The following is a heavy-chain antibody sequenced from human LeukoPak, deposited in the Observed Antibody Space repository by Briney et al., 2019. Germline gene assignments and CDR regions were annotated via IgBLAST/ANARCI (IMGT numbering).Heavy chain of an antibody. J-gene: IGHJ4*02. CDR3: ARLGPASSGWPESFDY. CDR1: GFTFNSYW. D-gene: IGHD6-19*01. Sequence: GGSLRLSCAASGFTFNSYWMNWVRQAPRKGLEWVANIKRDGSEKYYVDSVKGRFTISRDNAKNSLDLQMNSLRVEDTAVYYCARLGPASSGWPESFDYWGQGTLVTVSS. CDR2: IKRDGSEK. V-gene: IGHV3-7*03.